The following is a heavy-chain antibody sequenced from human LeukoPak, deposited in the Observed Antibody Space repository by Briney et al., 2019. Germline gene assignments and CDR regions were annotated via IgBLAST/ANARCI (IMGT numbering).Heavy chain of an antibody. V-gene: IGHV4-38-2*01. CDR2: LYHSGST. Sequence: TETLSLTCAVSGYSISSGYYWGWIRQPPGKGLEWIGSLYHSGSTYYNPSLKSRVTISVDTSKNQFSLKLSSVTAADTAVYYCARLGDGWFGESAGYYYYYYMDVWGKGTTVTVSS. CDR3: ARLGDGWFGESAGYYYYYYMDV. D-gene: IGHD3-10*01. CDR1: GYSISSGYY. J-gene: IGHJ6*03.